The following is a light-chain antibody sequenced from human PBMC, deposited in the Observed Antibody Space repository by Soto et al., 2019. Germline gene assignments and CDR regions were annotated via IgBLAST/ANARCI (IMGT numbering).Light chain of an antibody. Sequence: QSVLTQPPSVSGAPGQSVTISCIGSGSNIGAGYDVHWYQQLPGVAPELLIFDTANRPSGVPGRFSGSKSGASASLAITGLLPEDEADFFCQSFDTNLNAVVFGGGTKVTVL. CDR3: QSFDTNLNAVV. J-gene: IGLJ2*01. CDR1: GSNIGAGYD. CDR2: DTA. V-gene: IGLV1-40*01.